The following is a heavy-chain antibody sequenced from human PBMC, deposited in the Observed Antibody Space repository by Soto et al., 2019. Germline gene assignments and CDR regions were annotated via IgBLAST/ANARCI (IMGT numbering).Heavy chain of an antibody. CDR3: AKTQTILRYFDWYYYYGMDV. V-gene: IGHV3-23*01. CDR1: GFTFSSYA. CDR2: ISGSGGST. Sequence: PGGSLRLSCAASGFTFSSYAMSWVRQAPGKGLEWVSAISGSGGSTYYADSVKGRFTISRDNSKNTLYLQMSSLRAEDTAVYYCAKTQTILRYFDWYYYYGMDVWGQGTTVTVSS. J-gene: IGHJ6*02. D-gene: IGHD3-9*01.